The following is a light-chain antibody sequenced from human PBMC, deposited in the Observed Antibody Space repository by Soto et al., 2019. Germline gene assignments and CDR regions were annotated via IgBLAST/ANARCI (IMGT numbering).Light chain of an antibody. J-gene: IGLJ1*01. CDR3: SSFTSRFTFV. CDR2: EVT. CDR1: RSDVGAYNY. V-gene: IGLV2-14*01. Sequence: QSALTQPASVCGSPGQSIAISCTGTRSDVGAYNYVSWYQQHPGKAPKLMISEVTNRPSGVSDRFSGSKSGNTASLTISGLQAEDEADYYCSSFTSRFTFVFGTGTKLTVL.